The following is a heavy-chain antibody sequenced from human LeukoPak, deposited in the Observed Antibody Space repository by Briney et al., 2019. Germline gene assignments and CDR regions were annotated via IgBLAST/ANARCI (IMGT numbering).Heavy chain of an antibody. D-gene: IGHD3-22*01. CDR3: ARSVHDTSGYAY. Sequence: GGSLRLSCAASVFTVSSSYMSWVRQAPGKGLEWVSVMYSGGATYYANSVKGRFTISRDYSKNTLNLQMNNLGTEDTAVYFCARSVHDTSGYAYWGQGTLVTVSS. CDR2: MYSGGAT. V-gene: IGHV3-66*02. CDR1: VFTVSSSY. J-gene: IGHJ4*02.